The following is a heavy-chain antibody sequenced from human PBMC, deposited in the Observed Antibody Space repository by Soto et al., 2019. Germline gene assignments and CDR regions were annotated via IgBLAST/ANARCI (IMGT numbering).Heavy chain of an antibody. D-gene: IGHD3-3*01. CDR1: GFTFENNA. CDR3: AKVLTYFDLWSGYYQIDS. Sequence: PGGSLRLSCTTSGFTFENNAMSWVRQAPGKGLEWVSIVRGSGGSTYFAGSVKGRFTISRDNSKNTVYLQMNNLRAEDTAVYYCAKVLTYFDLWSGYYQIDSWGQGTLVTVSS. CDR2: VRGSGGST. J-gene: IGHJ4*02. V-gene: IGHV3-23*01.